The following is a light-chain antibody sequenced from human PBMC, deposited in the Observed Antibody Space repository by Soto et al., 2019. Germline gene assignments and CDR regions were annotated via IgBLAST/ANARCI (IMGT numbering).Light chain of an antibody. CDR2: GAS. CDR3: QQYGNSPRYT. Sequence: EIVLTQSPGTLSLSPGERATLSCRASQSVSSSYLAWYQQKPGQAPRLLIYGASSRASGIPDRFSGTGSGTDFTLTISRLVPEDFAVYYCQQYGNSPRYTFGQGTKLEIK. J-gene: IGKJ2*01. V-gene: IGKV3-20*01. CDR1: QSVSSSY.